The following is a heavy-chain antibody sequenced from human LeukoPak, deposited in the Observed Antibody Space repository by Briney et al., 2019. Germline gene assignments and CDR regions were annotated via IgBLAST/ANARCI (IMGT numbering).Heavy chain of an antibody. CDR2: IYPGDSDT. J-gene: IGHJ3*02. V-gene: IGHV5-51*01. CDR1: GYSFTSYW. Sequence: GESLKISCKGSGYSFTSYWIGWVRQMPGKGLEWMGIIYPGDSDTRYSPSFQGQVTISADKSISTAYLQWSSLKAPDTAMYYCARLIACSSTSCYGSAFDIWGQGTMVTVSS. D-gene: IGHD2-2*01. CDR3: ARLIACSSTSCYGSAFDI.